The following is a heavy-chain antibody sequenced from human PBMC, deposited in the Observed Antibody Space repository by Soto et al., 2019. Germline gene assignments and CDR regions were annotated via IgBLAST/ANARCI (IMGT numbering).Heavy chain of an antibody. CDR1: GFTFSSYW. CDR2: IKQDGSEK. CDR3: ARHPPEIWSGYLPVLDYYYYYMDV. Sequence: GGSLRLSCAASGFTFSSYWMSWVRQAPGKGLEWVANIKQDGSEKYYVDSVKGRFTISRDNAKNSLYLQMNSLRAEDTAVYYCARHPPEIWSGYLPVLDYYYYYMDVWGKGTTVTVSS. V-gene: IGHV3-7*01. J-gene: IGHJ6*03. D-gene: IGHD3-3*01.